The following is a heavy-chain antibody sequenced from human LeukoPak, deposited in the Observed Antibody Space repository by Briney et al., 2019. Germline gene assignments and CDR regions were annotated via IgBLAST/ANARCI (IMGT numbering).Heavy chain of an antibody. Sequence: GGSLRLSCAASGFTFSSYAMSWVRQAPGKGLEWVSAISGSGGSTYYADSVKGRFTISRDNSKNTLYLQMNSLRAEDTAVYYCAKDYTEPPYYYYYYYMDVWGKGTKVTVSS. D-gene: IGHD1-14*01. CDR1: GFTFSSYA. CDR3: AKDYTEPPYYYYYYYMDV. J-gene: IGHJ6*03. V-gene: IGHV3-23*01. CDR2: ISGSGGST.